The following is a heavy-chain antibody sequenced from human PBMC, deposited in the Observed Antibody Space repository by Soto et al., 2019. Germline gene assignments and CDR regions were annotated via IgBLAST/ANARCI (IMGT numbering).Heavy chain of an antibody. D-gene: IGHD1-1*01. J-gene: IGHJ5*02. CDR2: IYATGTT. CDR3: VRDGTKTLRDRFDP. Sequence: SETLSLTCTVSGASISGYYWSWIRKSAGKGLEWIGRIYATGTTDYNPSLKSRVMMSVDTSKKQFSLKLGSVTAADTAVYYCVRDGTKTLRDRFDPWGQGISVTVSS. V-gene: IGHV4-4*07. CDR1: GASISGYY.